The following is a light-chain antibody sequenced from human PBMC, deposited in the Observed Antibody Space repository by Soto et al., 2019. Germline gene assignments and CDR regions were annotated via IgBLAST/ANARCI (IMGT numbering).Light chain of an antibody. V-gene: IGLV1-40*01. J-gene: IGLJ1*01. CDR2: GNS. CDR1: SSNIGAGFD. CDR3: QSYDSSLSGAA. Sequence: QSVLSQPPSVSGAPGQRVSISCTGSSSNIGAGFDVHWYQQFPGTAPKLLIYGNSNRPSGVPDRFSGSKSGTSASLAITGLQAEDEADYYCQSYDSSLSGAAFGTGTKLTVL.